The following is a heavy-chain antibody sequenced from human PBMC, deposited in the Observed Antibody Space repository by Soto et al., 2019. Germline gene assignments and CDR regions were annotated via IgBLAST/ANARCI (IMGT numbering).Heavy chain of an antibody. CDR3: TKNYYFDS. CDR1: GFTFSNYA. V-gene: IGHV3-23*01. J-gene: IGHJ4*02. Sequence: VQLLESGGGLVQPGGSLRLSCAASGFTFSNYAMSWVRQAPGKALEWVSSINIVGGNTNYADSVRGRFTMSRDDSKKTVFLQMNSLRAEDTAIYYCTKNYYFDSWGQGTLVTVSS. CDR2: INIVGGNT.